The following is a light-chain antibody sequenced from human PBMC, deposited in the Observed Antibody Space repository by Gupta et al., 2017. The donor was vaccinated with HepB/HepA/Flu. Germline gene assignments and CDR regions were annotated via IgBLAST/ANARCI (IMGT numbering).Light chain of an antibody. CDR3: AVWDDSLNGVI. J-gene: IGLJ2*01. V-gene: IGLV1-44*01. CDR1: SSNIGSNT. Sequence: QSVLTQPPSASGTPGQRVIISCSGSSSNIGSNTVNWYQHLPGTGPKLLIYRNNQRPSVVPDRFSGSKSGTSASLAISGLQSEDEADYYCAVWDDSLNGVIFGGGTKLTVL. CDR2: RNN.